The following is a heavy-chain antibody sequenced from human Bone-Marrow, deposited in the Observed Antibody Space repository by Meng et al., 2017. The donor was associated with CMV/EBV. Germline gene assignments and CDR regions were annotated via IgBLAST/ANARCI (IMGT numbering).Heavy chain of an antibody. Sequence: GESLKISCAASGFTFSSYSMNWVRQAPGKGLEWVSSISSSSSYIYYADSVKGRFTISRDNAKNSLYLQMNSLRAEDTAVYYCARSSGWYIDDAFDIWSQGTMVTVSS. V-gene: IGHV3-21*01. CDR2: ISSSSSYI. J-gene: IGHJ3*02. CDR1: GFTFSSYS. D-gene: IGHD6-19*01. CDR3: ARSSGWYIDDAFDI.